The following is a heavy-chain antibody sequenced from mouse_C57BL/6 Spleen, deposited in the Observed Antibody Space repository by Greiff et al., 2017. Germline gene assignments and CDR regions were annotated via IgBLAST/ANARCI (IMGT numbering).Heavy chain of an antibody. D-gene: IGHD1-1*01. Sequence: VQLQQPGPELVKPGASVKISCKASGYSFTDYNMNWVKQSNGKSLEWIGVINPNSGTPSYNQKFTGKATLTVDPSSSTASMQLNSLTSADSAVYYGARSDYYGSSYVYYYAMDYWGQGTSVTVSS. CDR1: GYSFTDYN. V-gene: IGHV1-39*01. CDR3: ARSDYYGSSYVYYYAMDY. CDR2: INPNSGTP. J-gene: IGHJ4*01.